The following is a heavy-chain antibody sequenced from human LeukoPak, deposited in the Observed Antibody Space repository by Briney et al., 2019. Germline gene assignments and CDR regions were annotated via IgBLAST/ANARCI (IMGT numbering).Heavy chain of an antibody. V-gene: IGHV3-30*04. D-gene: IGHD6-19*01. J-gene: IGHJ4*02. CDR2: ISYNGSNK. CDR3: GRALRNIAVAGTGFDY. CDR1: GFTFSSYA. Sequence: GGSLRLSCAASGFTFSSYAMHWVRQTPGKGLEWVAVISYNGSNKYYADSVKGRFTISRDNSKNTLYLQMNSLRAEDTAVYYCGRALRNIAVAGTGFDYWGQGTLVTVSS.